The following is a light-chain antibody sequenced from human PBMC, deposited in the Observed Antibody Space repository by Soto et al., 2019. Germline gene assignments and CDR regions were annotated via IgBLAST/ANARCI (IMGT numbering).Light chain of an antibody. Sequence: QSVLTQPPSVSGAPRQRVTISCSGSRSNIGDNAVNWYQQFPGKAPTLLIYGNSNRPSGVPDRFSGSKSGTSASLAITGLQAEDEADYYCQSYDSSLSGSDNYVFGTGTKVTVL. V-gene: IGLV1-40*01. CDR3: QSYDSSLSGSDNYV. CDR1: RSNIGDNA. CDR2: GNS. J-gene: IGLJ1*01.